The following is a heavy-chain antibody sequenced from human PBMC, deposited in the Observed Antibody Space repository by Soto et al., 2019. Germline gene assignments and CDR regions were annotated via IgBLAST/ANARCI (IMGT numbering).Heavy chain of an antibody. CDR2: ISGSGGST. CDR1: GFTFSSYA. D-gene: IGHD3-22*01. V-gene: IGHV3-23*01. CDR3: AKDRGLRITMIVVVTNDAYYFDY. Sequence: GGSLRLSCAASGFTFSSYAMSWVRQAPGKGLEWVSAISGSGGSTYYADSVKGRFTISRDNSKNTLYLQMNSLRAEDTAVYYCAKDRGLRITMIVVVTNDAYYFDYWGQGTLVTVSS. J-gene: IGHJ4*02.